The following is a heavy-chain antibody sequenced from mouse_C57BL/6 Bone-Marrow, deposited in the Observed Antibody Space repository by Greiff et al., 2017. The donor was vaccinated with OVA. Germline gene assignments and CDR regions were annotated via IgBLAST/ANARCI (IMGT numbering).Heavy chain of an antibody. V-gene: IGHV1-26*01. CDR2: INPNNGGT. CDR3: GRHLFSYYAMDY. D-gene: IGHD5-1*01. J-gene: IGHJ4*01. CDR1: GYTFTDYY. Sequence: EVQLQQSGPELVKPGASVKISCKASGYTFTDYYMNWVKQSHGKSLEWIGDINPNNGGTSYNQKFKGKATLTVDKSSSTAYMELRSLTSEDSAVYYCGRHLFSYYAMDYWGQGTSVTVSS.